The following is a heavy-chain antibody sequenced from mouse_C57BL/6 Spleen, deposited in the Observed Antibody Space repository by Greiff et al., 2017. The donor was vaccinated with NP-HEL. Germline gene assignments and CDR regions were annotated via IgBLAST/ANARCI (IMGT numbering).Heavy chain of an antibody. CDR3: ARDVLRDYAMDD. J-gene: IGHJ4*01. V-gene: IGHV1-82*01. Sequence: QVQLQQSGPELVKPGASVKISCKASGYAFSSSWMNWVKQRPGKGLEWIGRIYPGDGDTNYNGKFKGKATLTADKSSSTAYMQLSSLTSEDSAVYCCARDVLRDYAMDDWGQGTSVTVSS. CDR1: GYAFSSSW. D-gene: IGHD1-1*01. CDR2: IYPGDGDT.